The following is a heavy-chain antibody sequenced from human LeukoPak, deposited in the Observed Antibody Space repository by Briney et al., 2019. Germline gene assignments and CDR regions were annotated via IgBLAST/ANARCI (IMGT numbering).Heavy chain of an antibody. CDR2: VYYSGST. CDR3: ARYSSPSNWFGP. J-gene: IGHJ5*02. V-gene: IGHV4-39*01. CDR1: GDSINSHRYF. D-gene: IGHD4-11*01. Sequence: PSETLSLTCSVSGDSINSHRYFWGWIRQPPGKGLEWIGNVYYSGSTYYNPSLNNRVTISVDTSKNHFSLNLTSVTAADTAVYYCARYSSPSNWFGPWGQGTLVIVSS.